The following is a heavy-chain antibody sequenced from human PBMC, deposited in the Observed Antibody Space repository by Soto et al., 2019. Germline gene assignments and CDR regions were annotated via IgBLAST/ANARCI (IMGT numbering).Heavy chain of an antibody. Sequence: SETLSLTCTVSGGSISSGGYYWSWIRQHPGKGLEWIGYIYYSGSTYYNPSLKSRVTISVDTSKNQFSLKLSSVTAADTAVYYCARDGTYYDFWSGYSSTDAFDIWGQGTMVTVSS. CDR1: GGSISSGGYY. V-gene: IGHV4-31*03. CDR3: ARDGTYYDFWSGYSSTDAFDI. J-gene: IGHJ3*02. D-gene: IGHD3-3*01. CDR2: IYYSGST.